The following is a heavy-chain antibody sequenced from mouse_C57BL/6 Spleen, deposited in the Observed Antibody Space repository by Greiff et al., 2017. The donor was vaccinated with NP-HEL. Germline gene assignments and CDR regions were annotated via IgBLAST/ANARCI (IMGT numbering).Heavy chain of an antibody. CDR3: ARGEFYYAYFDY. CDR1: GYAFSSYW. CDR2: IYPGDGDT. Sequence: LVESGAELVKPGASVKISCKASGYAFSSYWMNWVKQRPGKGLEWIGQIYPGDGDTNYNGKFKGKATLTADKSSSTAYMQLSSLTSEDSAVYFCARGEFYYAYFDYWGQGTTLTVSS. V-gene: IGHV1-80*01. D-gene: IGHD1-1*01. J-gene: IGHJ2*01.